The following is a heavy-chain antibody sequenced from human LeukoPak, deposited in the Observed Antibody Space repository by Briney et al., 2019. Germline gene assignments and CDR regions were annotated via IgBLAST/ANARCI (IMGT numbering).Heavy chain of an antibody. CDR1: GGSISSSNW. CDR2: MYHSGSS. Sequence: NPSETLSLTCAVSGGSISSSNWRSRVRPPPGKGLEWSGEMYHSGSSNYNPSLKSRVTISVDKSKNQFSLKLSSVTAADTAVYYCASLLERKDYWGQGTLVTVSS. J-gene: IGHJ4*02. CDR3: ASLLERKDY. V-gene: IGHV4-4*02. D-gene: IGHD1-1*01.